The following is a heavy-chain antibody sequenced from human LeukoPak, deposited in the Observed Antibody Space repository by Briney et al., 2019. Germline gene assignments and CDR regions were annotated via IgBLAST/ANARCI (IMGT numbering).Heavy chain of an antibody. Sequence: APGKASGKTSGSTLTVYYILGVREAPGHGVEWRGWIDPITGGTNYAQKFQRRVTITRHTCINPAYMELNRLRADDPAVHHCFRGNRLPLDYWGQGALVTVSS. D-gene: IGHD4-11*01. CDR1: GSTLTVYY. V-gene: IGHV1-2*02. CDR3: FRGNRLPLDY. CDR2: IDPITGGT. J-gene: IGHJ4*02.